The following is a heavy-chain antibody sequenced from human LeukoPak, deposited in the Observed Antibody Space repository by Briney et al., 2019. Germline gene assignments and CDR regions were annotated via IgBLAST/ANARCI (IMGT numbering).Heavy chain of an antibody. D-gene: IGHD4-17*01. CDR1: GDSIISSNDY. CDR3: APIFGDYSDFDS. V-gene: IGHV4-39*01. CDR2: GFYGGSA. J-gene: IGHJ4*02. Sequence: PSETLSLACTVSGDSIISSNDYWGWIRQAPGKGLEWIGSGFYGGSAHYNPSLKSRATISVDTSKNQFSLKLSSVAAADTAVYYCAPIFGDYSDFDSWGQGTPVTVSS.